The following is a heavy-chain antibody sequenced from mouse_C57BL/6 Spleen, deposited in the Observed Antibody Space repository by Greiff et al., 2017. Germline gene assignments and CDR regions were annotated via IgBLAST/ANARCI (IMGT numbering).Heavy chain of an antibody. D-gene: IGHD1-1*01. Sequence: QVQLQQPGAELVKPGASVKMSCKASGYTFTSYWITWVKQRPGQGLEWIGDIYPGSGSTNYNEKFKSKATLTVDTSSSTAYMQLSSLTSEDSAVSYCARKGDDYYGSNPCDMDDWGQGTSVTVSS. CDR1: GYTFTSYW. CDR2: IYPGSGST. V-gene: IGHV1-55*01. CDR3: ARKGDDYYGSNPCDMDD. J-gene: IGHJ4*01.